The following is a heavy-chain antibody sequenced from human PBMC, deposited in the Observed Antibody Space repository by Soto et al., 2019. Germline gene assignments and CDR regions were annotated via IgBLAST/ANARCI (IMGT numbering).Heavy chain of an antibody. CDR2: ISAYNGNT. D-gene: IGHD5-12*01. V-gene: IGHV1-18*01. J-gene: IGHJ6*02. CDR3: ARVRVYSGYDYAAYPIYYCYGMDI. Sequence: GASVKVSCKASGYTFTSYGISWVRQAPGQGLEWMGWISAYNGNTNYAQQLQGRVTMTTDTSTSTAYMELRSLSSDDTAVYYCARVRVYSGYDYAAYPIYYCYGMDIWGQGTTVTVSS. CDR1: GYTFTSYG.